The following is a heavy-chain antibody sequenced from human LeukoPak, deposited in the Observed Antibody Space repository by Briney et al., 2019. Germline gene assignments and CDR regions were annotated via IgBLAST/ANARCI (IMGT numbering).Heavy chain of an antibody. J-gene: IGHJ5*01. CDR1: GFIFSSHW. V-gene: IGHV3-7*01. D-gene: IGHD4-11*01. CDR2: IKQDGSET. Sequence: GGSLRLSCAGSGFIFSSHWMSWVRQAPGKGLEWVANIKQDGSETFYVDSVKGRFTISRDNAKNSLYLEMNSLRAEDTAVYYCATYRTVGRTNWFDSWGQGTLVTVSS. CDR3: ATYRTVGRTNWFDS.